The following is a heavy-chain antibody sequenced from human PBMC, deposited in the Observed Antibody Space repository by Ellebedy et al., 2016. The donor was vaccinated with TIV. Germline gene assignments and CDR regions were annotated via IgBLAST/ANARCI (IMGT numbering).Heavy chain of an antibody. V-gene: IGHV4-39*07. J-gene: IGHJ4*02. CDR1: GGSISSSSYY. CDR3: ASTLTITIFLY. CDR2: IYYTGTT. D-gene: IGHD3-10*02. Sequence: MPSETLSLTCTVSGGSISSSSYYWGWIRQPPGKGLEWVARIYYTGTTYYHPSLKSRVTISLDTSKNQVSMKLTSVTAADTAVYYCASTLTITIFLYWGQGTPVTVSS.